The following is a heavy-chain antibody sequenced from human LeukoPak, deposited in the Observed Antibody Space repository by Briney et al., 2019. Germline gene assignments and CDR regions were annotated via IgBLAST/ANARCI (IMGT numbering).Heavy chain of an antibody. D-gene: IGHD3-22*01. CDR3: ARNYYDSSAYYYFDY. Sequence: GGSLRLSCAASGFTFSRHSMNWVRQAPGKGLEWVSSISSGSSYIYDADSVKGRFTISRDSSKNTLYLQMNSLRAEDTAVYYCARNYYDSSAYYYFDYWGQGTLVTVSS. J-gene: IGHJ4*02. V-gene: IGHV3-21*01. CDR2: ISSGSSYI. CDR1: GFTFSRHS.